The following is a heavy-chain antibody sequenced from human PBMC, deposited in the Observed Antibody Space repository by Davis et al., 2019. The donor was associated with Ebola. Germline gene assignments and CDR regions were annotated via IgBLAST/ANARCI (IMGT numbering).Heavy chain of an antibody. D-gene: IGHD3-9*01. CDR3: ARIGNYNILNILDH. V-gene: IGHV3-11*06. CDR1: GGSFSGYY. J-gene: IGHJ4*02. CDR2: ISTRSSYT. Sequence: LSLTCAVYGGSFSGYYWSWIRQAPGKGLEWISYISTRSSYTNFAGSVKGRFTISRDNAKNSLYLQMNSLRVEDTAVYYCARIGNYNILNILDHWGQGTLVTVSS.